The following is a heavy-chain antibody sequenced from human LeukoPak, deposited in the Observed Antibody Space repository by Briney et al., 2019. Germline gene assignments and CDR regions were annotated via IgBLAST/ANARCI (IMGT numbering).Heavy chain of an antibody. V-gene: IGHV4-38-2*01. CDR2: IYHSGST. J-gene: IGHJ4*02. D-gene: IGHD1/OR15-1a*01. Sequence: KPSEALSLTCAVSGYSISSGYYWGWIRQPPGKGLEWIGSIYHSGSTYYNPSLKSRVTISVDTSKNQFSLKLSSVTAADTAVYYCARNIRHFDYWGQGTLVTVSS. CDR1: GYSISSGYY. CDR3: ARNIRHFDY.